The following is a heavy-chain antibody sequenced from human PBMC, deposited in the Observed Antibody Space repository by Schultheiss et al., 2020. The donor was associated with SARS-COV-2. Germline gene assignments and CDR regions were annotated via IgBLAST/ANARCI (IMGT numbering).Heavy chain of an antibody. D-gene: IGHD3-22*01. CDR3: ARGTYYYDSSGYPRYYFDY. Sequence: SQTLSLTCTVSGGSISSYYWSWIRQPPGKGLEWIGYIYYSGSTNYSPSLKSRVTISVDTSKSQFSLKLSSVTAADTAVYYCARGTYYYDSSGYPRYYFDYWGQGTLVTVSS. CDR1: GGSISSYY. CDR2: IYYSGST. J-gene: IGHJ4*02. V-gene: IGHV4-59*08.